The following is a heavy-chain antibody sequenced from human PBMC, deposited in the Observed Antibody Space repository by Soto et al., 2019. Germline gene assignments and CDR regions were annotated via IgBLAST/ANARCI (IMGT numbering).Heavy chain of an antibody. V-gene: IGHV5-10-1*01. CDR1: GYSFTSYW. J-gene: IGHJ6*02. CDR2: IDPSDSYT. D-gene: IGHD5-12*01. CDR3: ASGRSDIVATVVYYGMDV. Sequence: RGESLKISCKGSGYSFTSYWISWVRQMPGKGLEWMGRIDPSDSYTNYSPSFQGHVTISADKSISTAYLQWSSLKASDTAMHYCASGRSDIVATVVYYGMDVWGQGTTVTVSS.